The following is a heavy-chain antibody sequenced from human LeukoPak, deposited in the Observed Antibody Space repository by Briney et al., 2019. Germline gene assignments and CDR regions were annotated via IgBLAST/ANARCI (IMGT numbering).Heavy chain of an antibody. V-gene: IGHV4-34*01. J-gene: IGHJ5*02. D-gene: IGHD3-10*01. CDR2: IKHSRST. CDR3: ARGRSGASGEENWFDP. CDR1: GGSFSGYY. Sequence: SDTVSLLCALYGGSFSGYYWRWTRQPPGKGLEWIGEIKHSRSTNYNPSLKSRVTISVDKSKNQFSLKLSSVTAADTAVYYCARGRSGASGEENWFDPWGQGTLVTVSS.